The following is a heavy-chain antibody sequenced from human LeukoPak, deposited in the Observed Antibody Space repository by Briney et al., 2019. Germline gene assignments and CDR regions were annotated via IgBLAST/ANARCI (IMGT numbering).Heavy chain of an antibody. D-gene: IGHD3-22*01. CDR2: FYYSGST. J-gene: IGHJ4*02. CDR1: GGSISSGDYY. CDR3: ARDAYYYDSSGYYTLESFDY. V-gene: IGHV4-30-4*08. Sequence: SQTLSLTCTVSGGSISSGDYYWSWIRQPPGKGLEWIGYFYYSGSTYYNPSLKSRVTISVDTSKNQFSLKLSSVTAADTAVYYCARDAYYYDSSGYYTLESFDYWGQGTLVTVSS.